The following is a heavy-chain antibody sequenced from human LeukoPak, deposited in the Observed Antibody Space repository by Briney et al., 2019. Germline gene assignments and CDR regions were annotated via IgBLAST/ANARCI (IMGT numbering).Heavy chain of an antibody. CDR3: ARLPSGDY. D-gene: IGHD3-10*01. Sequence: GGSLRLSCAASSFTVSSSDMTWVRQAPGKGLEWVSIIYSGGSTYYAASVKGRFTISRDISKNTLYLQMNSLRAEDTAVYYCARLPSGDYWGQGTLVTVSS. V-gene: IGHV3-66*04. CDR1: SFTVSSSD. CDR2: IYSGGST. J-gene: IGHJ4*02.